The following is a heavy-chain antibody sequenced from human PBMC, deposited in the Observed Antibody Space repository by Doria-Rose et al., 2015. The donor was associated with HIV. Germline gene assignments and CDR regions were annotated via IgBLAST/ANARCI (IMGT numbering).Heavy chain of an antibody. V-gene: IGHV4-31*03. CDR1: GASVSSRGYY. CDR2: TYYTGTS. CDR3: ARMGSYRELDY. D-gene: IGHD3-3*01. J-gene: IGHJ4*02. Sequence: AACPGLVQPPEPLSLTCSVSGASVSSRGYYWNWIRQVPGKGLESLGYTYYTGTSDYSPSLKSRLNMAVDTSKNQFSLKLSFVTVADTAVYYCARMGSYRELDYWGQGALVIGSA.